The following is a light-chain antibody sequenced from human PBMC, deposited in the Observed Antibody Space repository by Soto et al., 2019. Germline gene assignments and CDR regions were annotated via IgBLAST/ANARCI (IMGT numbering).Light chain of an antibody. Sequence: QSVLTQPPSVSAAPGQKVTISCSGSSSNIGNNYVSWYQHLPGAAPKLIIYHNDKRSSGIPDRFSGSKSGTSATLDITGLQTGDEADYYCGTWDSTLSGVFGTGTKVTVL. CDR1: SSNIGNNY. J-gene: IGLJ1*01. CDR3: GTWDSTLSGV. CDR2: HND. V-gene: IGLV1-51*01.